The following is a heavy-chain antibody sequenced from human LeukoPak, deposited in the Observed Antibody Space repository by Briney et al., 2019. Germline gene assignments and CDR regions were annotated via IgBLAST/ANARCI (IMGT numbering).Heavy chain of an antibody. D-gene: IGHD2-2*01. CDR2: INHSGST. CDR1: GGSFSGYY. J-gene: IGHJ4*02. CDR3: ARHWGHRYARDY. V-gene: IGHV4-34*01. Sequence: KSSGTLSLTCAVYGGSFSGYYWSWIRQPPGKGLEWIGEINHSGSTNYNPSLKSRVTISVDTSKNQFSLKLSSVTAADTAVYYCARHWGHRYARDYWGQGTLVTVSS.